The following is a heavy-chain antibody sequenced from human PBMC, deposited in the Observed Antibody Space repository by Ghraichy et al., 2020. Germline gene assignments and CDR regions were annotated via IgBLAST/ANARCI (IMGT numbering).Heavy chain of an antibody. V-gene: IGHV3-48*02. CDR1: GFTFTNYG. J-gene: IGHJ4*02. CDR3: ARDVPYAGGGILDC. CDR2: INKRGDAI. D-gene: IGHD3-16*01. Sequence: GGSLRLSCAGSGFTFTNYGMNWVRQAPGKGLEWVSYINKRGDAIHYADSVKGRFTISRDNAENSLYLQMNSLRDEDTALYFCARDVPYAGGGILDCWGQGTLVTVSS.